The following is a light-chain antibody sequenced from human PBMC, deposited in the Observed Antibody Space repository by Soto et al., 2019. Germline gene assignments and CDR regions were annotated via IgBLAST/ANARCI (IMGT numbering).Light chain of an antibody. V-gene: IGLV3-21*02. CDR3: QVWDSSSDHVV. Sequence: SYELTQSPSVSVAPGQTASITCGGNNIASKSVHWYQQRPGQAPVLVVHDDSDRPSGIPERFSGSNSGNTATLTITRVEAGDEADYYCQVWDSSSDHVVFGGGTQLTVL. CDR1: NIASKS. J-gene: IGLJ2*01. CDR2: DDS.